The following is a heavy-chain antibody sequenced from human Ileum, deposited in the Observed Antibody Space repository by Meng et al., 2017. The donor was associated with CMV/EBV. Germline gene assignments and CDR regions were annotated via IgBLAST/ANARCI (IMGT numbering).Heavy chain of an antibody. D-gene: IGHD3-10*01. V-gene: IGHV4-39*07. CDR3: ARAARVRGVGAFDI. CDR2: IYYSGST. Sequence: GSLRLSCTVSGGSISSSSYYWGWIRQPPGKGLEWIGSIYYSGSTYYNPSLKSRVTISVDTSKNQFSLKLSSVTAADTAVYYCARAARVRGVGAFDIWGQGTMVTVSS. J-gene: IGHJ3*02. CDR1: GGSISSSSYY.